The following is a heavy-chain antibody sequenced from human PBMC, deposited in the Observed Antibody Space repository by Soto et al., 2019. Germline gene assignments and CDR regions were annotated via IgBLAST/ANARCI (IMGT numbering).Heavy chain of an antibody. J-gene: IGHJ6*02. D-gene: IGHD3-3*02. CDR2: IIHIFRRP. CDR3: ARDKDRPQLGGNYYYILDV. V-gene: IGHV1-69*12. Sequence: QVQLEQSGAEVKKPGSSVKVSCTASGGTFSTSAIRWVRQAPGQGLEWMGGIIHIFRRPDDAQKFQGRVTVNADESTSTAYLEWSGLRSDDTAVYYCARDKDRPQLGGNYYYILDVWGQGTTITVSS. CDR1: GGTFSTSA.